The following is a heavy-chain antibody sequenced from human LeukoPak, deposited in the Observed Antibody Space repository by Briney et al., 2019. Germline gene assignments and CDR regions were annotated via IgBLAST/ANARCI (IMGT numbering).Heavy chain of an antibody. CDR1: GFTFSSYA. CDR2: ISYDGSNK. CDR3: ARVRGYNRNYFDY. J-gene: IGHJ4*02. D-gene: IGHD5-24*01. V-gene: IGHV3-30-3*01. Sequence: GGSLRLSCAASGFTFSSYAMHWVRQAPGKGLEWVAVISYDGSNKYYADSVKGRFTISRDNSKNKLYLQMNSLRAEDTAVYYCARVRGYNRNYFDYWGQGTLVTVSS.